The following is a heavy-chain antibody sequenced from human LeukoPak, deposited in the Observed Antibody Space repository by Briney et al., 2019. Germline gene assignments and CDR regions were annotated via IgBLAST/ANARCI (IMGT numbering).Heavy chain of an antibody. Sequence: GASVKVSCKASGYTFANYYIHWVRQAPGQGLEWMGIINPKTDSPTYTQKFHGRVTLTSDMSARTVYMELSSLTSDDTAGYYCARDRLDKIPELKHWGQGTLVTVSS. CDR1: GYTFANYY. CDR2: INPKTDSP. V-gene: IGHV1-46*01. J-gene: IGHJ1*01. D-gene: IGHD1-1*01. CDR3: ARDRLDKIPELKH.